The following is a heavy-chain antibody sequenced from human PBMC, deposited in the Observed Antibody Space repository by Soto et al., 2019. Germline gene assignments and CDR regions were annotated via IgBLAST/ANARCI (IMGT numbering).Heavy chain of an antibody. CDR1: GGTFSSYA. V-gene: IGHV1-69*13. J-gene: IGHJ6*02. CDR2: IIPIFGTA. Sequence: GASVKVSCKASGGTFSSYAISWVRQAPGQGLEWMGGIIPIFGTANYAQKFQGRVTITADESTSTAYMELSSLRSEDTAVYHCARAGLLRAYYYGMDVWGQGTTVTVSS. CDR3: ARAGLLRAYYYGMDV. D-gene: IGHD3-22*01.